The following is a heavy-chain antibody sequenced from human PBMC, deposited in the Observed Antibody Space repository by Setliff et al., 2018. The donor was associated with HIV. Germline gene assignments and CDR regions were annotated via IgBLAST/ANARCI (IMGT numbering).Heavy chain of an antibody. CDR2: ITSDGSNE. D-gene: IGHD3-10*01. J-gene: IGHJ4*02. V-gene: IGHV3-30*04. CDR3: ARARTGVTMVRGAMSF. Sequence: PGGSLRLSCAASGFIFSNYAMQWVRQAPGKGLEWVAAITSDGSNESYADSVKGRFTISRDNSKNTLYLQMNSLGPEDTAVYYCARARTGVTMVRGAMSFWGQGTLVTVSS. CDR1: GFIFSNYA.